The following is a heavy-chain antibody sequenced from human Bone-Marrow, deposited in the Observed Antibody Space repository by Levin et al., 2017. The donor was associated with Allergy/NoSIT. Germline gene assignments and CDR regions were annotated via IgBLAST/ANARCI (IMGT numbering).Heavy chain of an antibody. D-gene: IGHD1-7*01. CDR2: IWYDGSNK. Sequence: HTGGSLRLSCAASGFTFSSYGMHWVRQAPGKGLEWVAVIWYDGSNKYYADSVKGRFTISRDNSKNTLYLQMNSLRAEDTAVYYCARGEVLTGTTLYYYYGMDVWGQGTTVTVSS. J-gene: IGHJ6*02. CDR1: GFTFSSYG. CDR3: ARGEVLTGTTLYYYYGMDV. V-gene: IGHV3-33*01.